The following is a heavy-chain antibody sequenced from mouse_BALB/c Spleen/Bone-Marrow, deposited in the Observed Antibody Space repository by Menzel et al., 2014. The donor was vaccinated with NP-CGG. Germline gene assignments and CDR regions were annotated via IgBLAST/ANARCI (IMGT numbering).Heavy chain of an antibody. CDR3: VRDNSAVTTSYWCSDD. CDR2: IRNKAKGYTT. CDR1: GFTFTDYY. Sequence: EVQLQESGRGLVQPGGSLRLSCATSGFTFTDYYISWVRQPPGKALEWLGFIRNKAKGYTTEYSASVKGRLTTSRDNSQSILYLEISTLSTEDTATYYCVRDNSAVTTSYWCSDDWGAGTTVTVSS. J-gene: IGHJ1*01. D-gene: IGHD1-1*01. V-gene: IGHV7-3*02.